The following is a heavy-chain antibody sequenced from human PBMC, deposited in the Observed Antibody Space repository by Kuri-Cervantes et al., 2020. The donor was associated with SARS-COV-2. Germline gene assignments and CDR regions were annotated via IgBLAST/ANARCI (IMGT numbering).Heavy chain of an antibody. CDR2: INHSGTT. CDR1: GGSVSGYY. CDR3: ARNSKRSGYTYGVTGRLDP. V-gene: IGHV4-34*01. Sequence: SQTLSLTCAVYGGSVSGYYWSWIRQPPGKGLEWIGEINHSGTTNYNMSLKSRVTISVDTSKNQFSLKLYSVTAADTAVYYCARNSKRSGYTYGVTGRLDPWGRGTLVTVSS. J-gene: IGHJ5*02. D-gene: IGHD5-18*01.